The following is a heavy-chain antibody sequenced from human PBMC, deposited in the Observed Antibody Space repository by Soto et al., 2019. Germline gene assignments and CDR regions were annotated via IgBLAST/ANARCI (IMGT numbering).Heavy chain of an antibody. CDR1: GFTFSDYY. V-gene: IGHV3-11*01. Sequence: ESGGGLVKPGGSLRLSCAASGFTFSDYYMSWIRQAPGKGLEWVSYISSSGSTIYYADSVKGRFTISRDNAKNSLYLQMNSLRAEDTAVYYCARSASKWAVITYRVFDYWGQGTLVTVSS. CDR3: ARSASKWAVITYRVFDY. D-gene: IGHD1-26*01. CDR2: ISSSGSTI. J-gene: IGHJ4*02.